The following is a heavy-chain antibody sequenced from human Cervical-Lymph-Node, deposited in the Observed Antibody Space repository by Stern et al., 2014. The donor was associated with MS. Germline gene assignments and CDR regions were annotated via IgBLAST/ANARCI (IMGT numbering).Heavy chain of an antibody. D-gene: IGHD5-24*01. CDR2: INTNTGNP. V-gene: IGHV7-4-1*02. J-gene: IGHJ5*02. Sequence: VQLVQSGSELKKPGASAKVSCKASGYTFTSYAMNWVRQAPGQGLEWLGWINTNTGNPTYAQGFAGRFVFSVDTSVTTAYLQINSLEAADTAVYYCARDGRDTMFDPWGQGTLVTVSS. CDR3: ARDGRDTMFDP. CDR1: GYTFTSYA.